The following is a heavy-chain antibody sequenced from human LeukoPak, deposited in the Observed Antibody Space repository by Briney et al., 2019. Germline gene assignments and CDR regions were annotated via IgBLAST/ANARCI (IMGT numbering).Heavy chain of an antibody. CDR1: GFTFSNYS. J-gene: IGHJ4*02. Sequence: PGGSLRLSCAASGFTFSNYSMNWVRQAPGKGLEWVSYISTRSGTIYYTDSVKGRFTISRDNAKNSLYLQMNSLRDEDTAVYYCARDRGGYEFFDYWGQGILVTVSS. V-gene: IGHV3-48*02. D-gene: IGHD5-12*01. CDR2: ISTRSGTI. CDR3: ARDRGGYEFFDY.